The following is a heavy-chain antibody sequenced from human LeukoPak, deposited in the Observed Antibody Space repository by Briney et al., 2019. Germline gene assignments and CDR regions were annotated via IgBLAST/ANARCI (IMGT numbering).Heavy chain of an antibody. CDR1: GGSISSSSYY. CDR2: IYYSGST. D-gene: IGHD2-15*01. V-gene: IGHV4-39*07. Sequence: PSETLSLTCIVSGGSISSSSYYWGWIRQPPGKGLEWIGSIYYSGSTYYNPSLKSRVTISVDTSKNQFSLKLSSVTAADTAVYYCASDRIEVDAFDIWGQGTMVTVSS. CDR3: ASDRIEVDAFDI. J-gene: IGHJ3*02.